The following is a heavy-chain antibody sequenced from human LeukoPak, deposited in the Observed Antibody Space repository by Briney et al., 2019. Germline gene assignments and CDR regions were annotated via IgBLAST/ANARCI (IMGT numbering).Heavy chain of an antibody. J-gene: IGHJ4*02. Sequence: HTGGSLRLSCAASGLTFSSYGMSWVRQAPGRGLEWVSAISTTGGTTYYADSVRGRFTISRDNSRNTLYLQMNSLRAEDTAIYYCAKGPLLWNWGQGTLVTVSS. CDR1: GLTFSSYG. D-gene: IGHD2/OR15-2a*01. V-gene: IGHV3-23*01. CDR3: AKGPLLWN. CDR2: ISTTGGTT.